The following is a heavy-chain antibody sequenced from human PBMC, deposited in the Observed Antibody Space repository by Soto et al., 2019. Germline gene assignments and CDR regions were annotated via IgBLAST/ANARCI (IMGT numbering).Heavy chain of an antibody. V-gene: IGHV3-33*01. D-gene: IGHD1-1*01. Sequence: QVQLVESGGGVVQPGRSLRLSCAASGFTFSSYGMHWVRQAPGKGLAWVAVIWYDGSNKYYADSVKGRFTISRDNSKNTLYLQMNSLRAEDTAGYYCARDPPTGTGANYGMDVWGQGTTVTVSS. CDR1: GFTFSSYG. J-gene: IGHJ6*02. CDR2: IWYDGSNK. CDR3: ARDPPTGTGANYGMDV.